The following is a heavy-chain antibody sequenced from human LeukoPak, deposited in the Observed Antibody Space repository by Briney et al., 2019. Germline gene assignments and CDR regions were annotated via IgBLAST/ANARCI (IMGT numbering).Heavy chain of an antibody. V-gene: IGHV4-39*01. CDR1: GGSITSNSFY. CDR2: VYYNGST. J-gene: IGHJ6*02. D-gene: IGHD2-2*01. Sequence: SETLSLTCTASGGSITSNSFYWGWIRQPPGKGLEWIGSVYYNGSTYYNPSLKSRVTISVDTSKKQFSLKLTSVTAADTAVYYCARQRDYCVSTTCYYGMDVWGQGTTVTVSS. CDR3: ARQRDYCVSTTCYYGMDV.